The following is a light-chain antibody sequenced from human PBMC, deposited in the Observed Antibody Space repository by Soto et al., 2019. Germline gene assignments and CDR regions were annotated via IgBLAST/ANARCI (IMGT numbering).Light chain of an antibody. CDR1: QSISSSY. J-gene: IGKJ1*01. V-gene: IGKV3-20*01. CDR3: QQYGGSPWT. CDR2: GAS. Sequence: EIVLTQSPGTLSLSPGERATLSCRASQSISSSYLAWYQQKPGQAPRLLIYGASSRATGIPDRFSGSGSGTEFTLTISGPEPEDFAVYYCQQYGGSPWTFGQGTKVEIK.